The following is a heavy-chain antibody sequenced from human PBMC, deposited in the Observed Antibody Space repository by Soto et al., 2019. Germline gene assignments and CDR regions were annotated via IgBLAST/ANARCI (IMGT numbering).Heavy chain of an antibody. CDR1: GGSFSGYY. Sequence: PSETLSLTCAVYGGSFSGYYWNWVRQPPGKGLEWIGYIYYSGSTNYNPSLKSRVTISVDTSKNQFSLKLSSVTAADTAVYYCARHGYTSGWYPSLVYWGQGALVTVSS. CDR3: ARHGYTSGWYPSLVY. J-gene: IGHJ4*02. CDR2: IYYSGST. V-gene: IGHV4-59*08. D-gene: IGHD6-19*01.